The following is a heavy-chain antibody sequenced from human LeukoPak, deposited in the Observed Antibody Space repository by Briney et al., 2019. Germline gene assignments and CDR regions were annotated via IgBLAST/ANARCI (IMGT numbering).Heavy chain of an antibody. J-gene: IGHJ1*01. CDR1: GYTFTSYY. Sequence: ASVKVSCKASGYTFTSYYMHWVRQAPGQGLEWMGMINPSGGTTSYAQKFQGRVTMTSDTTTSTVHMELSSLRSEDTAVYYCAREPFYYDSSGYSGLRWGQGTLVTVSS. CDR2: INPSGGTT. CDR3: AREPFYYDSSGYSGLR. D-gene: IGHD3-22*01. V-gene: IGHV1-46*01.